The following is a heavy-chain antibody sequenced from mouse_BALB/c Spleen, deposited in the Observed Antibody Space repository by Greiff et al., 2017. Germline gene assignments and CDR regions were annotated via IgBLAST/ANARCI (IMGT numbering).Heavy chain of an antibody. CDR1: GYTFTSYW. V-gene: IGHV1-87*01. Sequence: QVQLQQSGAELARPGASVKLSCKASGYTFTSYWMQWVKQRPGQGLEWIGAIYPGDGDTRYTQKFKGKATLTADKSSSTAYMQLSSLASEDSAVYYCARSGDGYYYAMDYWGQGTSVTVSS. D-gene: IGHD2-3*01. J-gene: IGHJ4*01. CDR2: IYPGDGDT. CDR3: ARSGDGYYYAMDY.